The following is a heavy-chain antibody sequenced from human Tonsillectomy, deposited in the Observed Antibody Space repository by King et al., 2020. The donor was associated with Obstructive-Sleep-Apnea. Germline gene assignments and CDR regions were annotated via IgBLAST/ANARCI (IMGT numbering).Heavy chain of an antibody. Sequence: QVQLVESGGGVVQPGRSLRLSCAASGFSFSSYGMHWVRQAPGKGLEWVAVISYDGSNKYYADSVKGRFTISRDNSKNTLYLQMNSLRAEDTAVYYCAKDLPTIVVVPAAIGSGFDYWGQGTLVTVSS. D-gene: IGHD2-2*02. J-gene: IGHJ4*02. V-gene: IGHV3-30*18. CDR1: GFSFSSYG. CDR3: AKDLPTIVVVPAAIGSGFDY. CDR2: ISYDGSNK.